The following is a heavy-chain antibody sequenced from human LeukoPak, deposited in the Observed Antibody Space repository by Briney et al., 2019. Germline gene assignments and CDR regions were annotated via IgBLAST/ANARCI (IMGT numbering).Heavy chain of an antibody. J-gene: IGHJ4*02. Sequence: GGSLRLSCAVSGFTFSDYSMNWVRQAPGRGLEWVSSISSSGSVTYYADSVKGRFTVSKDNARNSLHLQMNNLAVEDTATYFCARGQPDSGGHYYSWYFDYWGQGTPVTVSS. CDR3: ARGQPDSGGHYYSWYFDY. D-gene: IGHD3-22*01. CDR1: GFTFSDYS. CDR2: ISSSGSVT. V-gene: IGHV3-21*01.